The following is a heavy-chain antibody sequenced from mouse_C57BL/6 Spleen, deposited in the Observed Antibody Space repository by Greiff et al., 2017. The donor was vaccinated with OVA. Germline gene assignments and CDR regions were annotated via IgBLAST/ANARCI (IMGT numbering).Heavy chain of an antibody. CDR2: IWRGGST. D-gene: IGHD2-5*01. V-gene: IGHV2-5*01. CDR3: AKPYYSNYNAMDY. CDR1: GFSLTSYG. J-gene: IGHJ4*01. Sequence: VKLMESGPGLVQPSQSLSITCTVSGFSLTSYGVHWVRQSPGKGLEWLGVIWRGGSTDYNAAFMSRLSITKDNSKSQVFFKMNSLQADDTAIYYCAKPYYSNYNAMDYWGQGTSVTVSS.